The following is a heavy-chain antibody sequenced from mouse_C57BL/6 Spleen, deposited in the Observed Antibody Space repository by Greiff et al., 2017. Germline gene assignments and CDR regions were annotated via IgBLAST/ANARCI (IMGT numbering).Heavy chain of an antibody. CDR3: ARGSMTTAEWFAY. D-gene: IGHD1-1*01. CDR2: IHPNSGST. CDR1: GYTFTSYW. V-gene: IGHV1-64*01. Sequence: VQLQQPGAELVKPGASVTLSCKASGYTFTSYWMHWVKQRPGQGLEWIGMIHPNSGSTNYNEKFKSKATLTVDKSSSTAYMQLSSLASEDSAVYYCARGSMTTAEWFAYWGQGTLVTVSA. J-gene: IGHJ3*01.